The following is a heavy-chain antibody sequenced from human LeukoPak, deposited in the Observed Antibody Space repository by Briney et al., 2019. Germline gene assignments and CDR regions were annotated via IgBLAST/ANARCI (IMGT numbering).Heavy chain of an antibody. V-gene: IGHV3-48*03. CDR3: ARDFGGFGELLPGYFDY. D-gene: IGHD3-10*01. CDR2: ISSSGSTI. J-gene: IGHJ4*02. CDR1: GFTFSSYE. Sequence: GGSLRLSCAASGFTFSSYEMNWVRQAPGKGLEWVSYISSSGSTIYYADSVKGRFTISRDNAKNSLYLQMNSLRAEDSAVCYCARDFGGFGELLPGYFDYWGQGTLVTVSS.